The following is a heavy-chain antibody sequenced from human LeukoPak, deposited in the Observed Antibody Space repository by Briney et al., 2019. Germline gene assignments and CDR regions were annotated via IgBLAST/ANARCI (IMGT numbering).Heavy chain of an antibody. CDR3: ATGLGYCSGGSCYSGFTQAPLDF. CDR1: GGSISSSSYY. J-gene: IGHJ4*02. CDR2: IYYSGST. V-gene: IGHV4-39*01. Sequence: PSETLSLTCTVSGGSISSSSYYWGWIRQPPGKGLKWIGSIYYSGSTYYNPSLKSRVTLSVDTSKNQFSLKLRSVSAADTAVYYCATGLGYCSGGSCYSGFTQAPLDFWGQGTLVTVSS. D-gene: IGHD2-15*01.